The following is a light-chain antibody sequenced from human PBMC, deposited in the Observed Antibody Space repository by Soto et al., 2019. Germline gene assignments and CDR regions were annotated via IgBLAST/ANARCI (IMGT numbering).Light chain of an antibody. CDR1: KTVNSN. Sequence: EVVMTQSPATLSVSPGERATLSCRASKTVNSNLAWYQQKPGQAPRLLIYTISTRATGIPARFSGSGSGTEFTLTISSLQSEDFGVYYCQQYNKWWTFGQGTKVDIK. CDR3: QQYNKWWT. CDR2: TIS. V-gene: IGKV3-15*01. J-gene: IGKJ1*01.